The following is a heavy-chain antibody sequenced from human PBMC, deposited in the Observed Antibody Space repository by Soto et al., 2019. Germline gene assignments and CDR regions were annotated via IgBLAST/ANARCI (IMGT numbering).Heavy chain of an antibody. V-gene: IGHV1-18*01. CDR1: GYTFTSYG. CDR2: ISTYYGNT. CDR3: ARDLSAKSYYYDVGKFDP. J-gene: IGHJ5*02. D-gene: IGHD3-22*01. Sequence: QVQLVQSGGEVKRPGASVKVSCQASGYTFTSYGINWVRQAPGQALEWMGWISTYYGNTNYAQNLQGRVTMSIDTSTSSAYMELRSLRSDDTAVYYCARDLSAKSYYYDVGKFDPWGQGTLVTVSS.